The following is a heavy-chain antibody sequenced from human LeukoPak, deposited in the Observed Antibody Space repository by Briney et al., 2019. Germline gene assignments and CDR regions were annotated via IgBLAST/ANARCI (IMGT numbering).Heavy chain of an antibody. D-gene: IGHD4-17*01. CDR3: ARGYYYGDYDYYYYGMDV. CDR2: IYYSRST. V-gene: IGHV4-59*01. CDR1: GGSISSYY. J-gene: IGHJ6*02. Sequence: SETLSLTCTVSGGSISSYYWSWIRQPPGKGLEWIGYIYYSRSTNYNPSLKSRVTISVDTSKNQFSLKLSSVTAADTAVYYCARGYYYGDYDYYYYGMDVWGQGTTVTVSS.